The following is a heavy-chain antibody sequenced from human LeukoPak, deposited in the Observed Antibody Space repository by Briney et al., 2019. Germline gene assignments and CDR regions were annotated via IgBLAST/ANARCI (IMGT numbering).Heavy chain of an antibody. D-gene: IGHD3-10*01. CDR3: ARGVLLWFGEFHNHFDY. CDR2: INAGNGNT. Sequence: ASVKVSCKASGYTFTSYAMHWVRQAPGQRLEWIGWINAGNGNTKYSQKFQGRVTITRDTSASTAYMELSSLRSEDTAVYYCARGVLLWFGEFHNHFDYWGQGTLVTVSS. J-gene: IGHJ4*02. V-gene: IGHV1-3*01. CDR1: GYTFTSYA.